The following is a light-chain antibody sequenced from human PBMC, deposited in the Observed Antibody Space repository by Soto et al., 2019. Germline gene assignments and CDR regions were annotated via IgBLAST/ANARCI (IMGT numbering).Light chain of an antibody. CDR1: QVIRHD. CDR2: GAS. V-gene: IGKV1-6*01. CDR3: LQDYSFPWT. J-gene: IGKJ1*01. Sequence: GDRVTISCRASQVIRHDLGWYQQKPGRAPKLLIYGASNLEGGVPSRFSGSGSGTDFTLTITTLQPEDVATYYCLQDYSFPWTFGQGTKVELK.